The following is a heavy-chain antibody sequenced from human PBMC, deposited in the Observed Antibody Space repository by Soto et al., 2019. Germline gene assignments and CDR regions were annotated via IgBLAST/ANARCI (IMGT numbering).Heavy chain of an antibody. CDR2: IYSSGTT. J-gene: IGHJ4*02. CDR3: ATTFGYNSGWYRFDY. V-gene: IGHV4-30-4*01. D-gene: IGHD6-19*01. CDR1: GGSISSGDYY. Sequence: SETLSLTCTFSGGSISSGDYYWSWIRQPPGKGLEWIGYIYSSGTTYYNPSLKSRVTISVDTSKNQFSLKLTSVTAADTAVYYCATTFGYNSGWYRFDYWGQGTLVTVSS.